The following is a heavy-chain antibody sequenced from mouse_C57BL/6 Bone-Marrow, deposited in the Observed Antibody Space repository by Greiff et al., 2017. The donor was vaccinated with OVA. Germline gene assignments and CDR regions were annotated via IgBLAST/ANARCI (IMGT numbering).Heavy chain of an antibody. CDR3: AKYGSKGY. CDR1: GYTFTSYW. D-gene: IGHD1-1*01. J-gene: IGHJ2*01. Sequence: QVQLQQPGADLVQPGASVTVSCKASGYTFTSYWMHWVQQRPGQGLEWIGRIHPSASDTNYNQKFTGKATLTVDKSSSKAYMKLRSLTYEASAVYYSAKYGSKGYWGQGTTLTVSS. CDR2: IHPSASDT. V-gene: IGHV1-74*01.